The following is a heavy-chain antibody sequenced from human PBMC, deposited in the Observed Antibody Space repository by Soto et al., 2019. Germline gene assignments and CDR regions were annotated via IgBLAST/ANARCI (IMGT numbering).Heavy chain of an antibody. D-gene: IGHD3-16*01. V-gene: IGHV1-69*12. CDR2: IIPIFGTA. CDR3: ARERREIRLGNWFDP. CDR1: GGTFSSYA. J-gene: IGHJ5*02. Sequence: QVQLVQSGAEVKKPGSSVKVSCKASGGTFSSYAISWVRQAPGQGLEWMGGIIPIFGTANYAQKFQGRVTITAGESTSTAYVELSSLRSEATAVYYCARERREIRLGNWFDPWGQGTLVTVSS.